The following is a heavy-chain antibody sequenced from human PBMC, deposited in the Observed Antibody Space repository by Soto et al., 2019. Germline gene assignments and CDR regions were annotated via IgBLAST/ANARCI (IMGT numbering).Heavy chain of an antibody. CDR3: ARGAVEMATYYYYGMDV. D-gene: IGHD5-12*01. Sequence: SETLSLTCAVCGGSISSSNWWSWVRQPPGKGLEWIGEIYHSGSTNYNPSLKSRVTISVDKSKNQFSLKLSSVTAADTAVYYCARGAVEMATYYYYGMDVWGQGTTVTVSS. CDR2: IYHSGST. J-gene: IGHJ6*02. CDR1: GGSISSSNW. V-gene: IGHV4-4*02.